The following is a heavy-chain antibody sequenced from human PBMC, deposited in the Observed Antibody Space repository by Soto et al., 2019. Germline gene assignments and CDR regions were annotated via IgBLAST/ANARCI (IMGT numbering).Heavy chain of an antibody. CDR1: GDSVSSNSAA. CDR3: ARDSSLYIAAPGKACLTP. Sequence: PSQTLSLTCAISGDSVSSNSAAWNWIRQSPSRGLEWLGRTYYRSKWYTDYALSVKSRITINPDTSKNQFSLQLNSVTPEDTAVDYCARDSSLYIAAPGKACLTPWGEGTLVTV. CDR2: TYYRSKWYT. J-gene: IGHJ5*02. D-gene: IGHD6-13*01. V-gene: IGHV6-1*01.